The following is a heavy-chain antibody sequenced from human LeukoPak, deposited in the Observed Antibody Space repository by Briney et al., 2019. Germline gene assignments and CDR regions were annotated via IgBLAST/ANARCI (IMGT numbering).Heavy chain of an antibody. CDR2: IYTSGST. CDR1: GGSISSYY. V-gene: IGHV4-4*09. Sequence: SETLSLTCTVSGGSISSYYWSWIPQPPGKGLEWIGYIYTSGSTNYNPSLKSRVTISVDTSKNQFSLKLSSVTAADTAVYYCARLKGLSSSWYYYYYYMDVWGKGTTVTVSS. CDR3: ARLKGLSSSWYYYYYYMDV. J-gene: IGHJ6*03. D-gene: IGHD6-13*01.